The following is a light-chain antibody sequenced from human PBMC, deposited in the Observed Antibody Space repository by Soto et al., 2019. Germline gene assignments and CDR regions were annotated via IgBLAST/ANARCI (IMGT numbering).Light chain of an antibody. J-gene: IGLJ1*01. CDR2: EVS. CDR3: RSYTSSRAYV. CDR1: ISDVGGYNY. Sequence: QSLLTQPASVSGSPGQSIPISCTGTISDVGGYNYVSWYQQQSGKAPKLMIHEVSNRPSGVSNRFSGSKSGNTASLTLSGLQAEDEADYYCRSYTSSRAYVFGIGTKVTVL. V-gene: IGLV2-14*01.